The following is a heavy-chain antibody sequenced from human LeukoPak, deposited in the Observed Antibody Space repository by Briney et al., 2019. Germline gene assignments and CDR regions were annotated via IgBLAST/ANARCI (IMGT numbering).Heavy chain of an antibody. V-gene: IGHV3-9*01. D-gene: IGHD1-7*01. CDR1: GFTFSIYD. Sequence: GGSLRLSCAASGFTFSIYDMTWVRQAPGKGLEWVSGISWNSGSIGYADSVKGRFTISRGNAKNSLYLQMNSLRAEDTALYYCAKAAIPLELHLPDAFDIWGQGTMVTVSS. J-gene: IGHJ3*02. CDR3: AKAAIPLELHLPDAFDI. CDR2: ISWNSGSI.